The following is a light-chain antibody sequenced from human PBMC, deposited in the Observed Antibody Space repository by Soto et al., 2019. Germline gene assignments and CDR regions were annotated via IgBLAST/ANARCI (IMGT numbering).Light chain of an antibody. V-gene: IGKV3-20*01. CDR2: GGT. CDR3: QHYGSSFLP. CDR1: QRVSKSN. J-gene: IGKJ4*01. Sequence: EIVLTQSPATLSLSPGERAALSCRASQRVSKSNIGWYQHKTGQAPRLPIDGGTKTTSGVPDRCSGSGSGTDFTRTISSLYPADSAVYYCQHYGSSFLPFGGGTNVDIK.